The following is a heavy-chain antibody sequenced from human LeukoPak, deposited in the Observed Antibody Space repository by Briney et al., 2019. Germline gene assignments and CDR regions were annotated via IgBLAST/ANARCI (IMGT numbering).Heavy chain of an antibody. CDR3: AKSNREQLVRSYGLDV. CDR1: GFTFSTYA. D-gene: IGHD6-13*01. J-gene: IGHJ6*02. Sequence: GGSLRLSCAASGFTFSTYAVSWVRQAPGKGQEWVSDISGSGGSTYYADSVKGRFTISRDNSKDTVYLQMNSLRVDDTAVYYCAKSNREQLVRSYGLDVWGQGTTVTVSS. V-gene: IGHV3-23*01. CDR2: ISGSGGST.